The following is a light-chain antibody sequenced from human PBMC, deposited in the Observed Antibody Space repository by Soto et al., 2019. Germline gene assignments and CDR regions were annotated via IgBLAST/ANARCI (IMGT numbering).Light chain of an antibody. Sequence: DVVMTQSPLSLPVTLGQPASISCRSSQSLVYSDGNTYLNWFQQRPGQSPRRLIYKVSNWDSGDPDRFSDSGSGTDFTLKISRVEAEDVGGYDCMQGTHWPQGYTFGQGTKLEIK. V-gene: IGKV2D-30*01. CDR2: KVS. CDR3: MQGTHWPQGYT. CDR1: QSLVYSDGNTY. J-gene: IGKJ2*01.